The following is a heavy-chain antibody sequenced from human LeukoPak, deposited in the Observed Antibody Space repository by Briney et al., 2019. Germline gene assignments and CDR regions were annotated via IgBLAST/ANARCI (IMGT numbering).Heavy chain of an antibody. CDR1: GFTFSSYW. CDR3: AREGRVGGYDFDC. D-gene: IGHD5-12*01. V-gene: IGHV3-74*03. CDR2: INSDGSSI. Sequence: GGSLRLSCAASGFTFSSYWMHWVRQAPGKELVWVSRINSDGSSITYADSVKGRFTISRDNAKNTLYLQMNSLRVEDTAVYYCAREGRVGGYDFDCWGQGTLVTVSS. J-gene: IGHJ4*02.